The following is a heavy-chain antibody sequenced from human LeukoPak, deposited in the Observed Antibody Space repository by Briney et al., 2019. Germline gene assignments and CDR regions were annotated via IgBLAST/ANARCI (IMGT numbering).Heavy chain of an antibody. CDR3: VKGLYSIDY. Sequence: PGGSLRLSCAASGFTFSNFAMNWVRQAPGKGLEWVSAISAGGTFYAYFVQGRFTISRDNSKNTLYLQMNSLRVVATAVYYSVKGLYSIDYWGQGTLVTVSS. D-gene: IGHD2-21*01. J-gene: IGHJ4*02. CDR1: GFTFSNFA. V-gene: IGHV3-23*01. CDR2: ISAGGT.